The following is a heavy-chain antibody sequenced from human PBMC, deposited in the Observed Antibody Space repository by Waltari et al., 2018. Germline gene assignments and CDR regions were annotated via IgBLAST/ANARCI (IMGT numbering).Heavy chain of an antibody. D-gene: IGHD6-13*01. CDR1: GYTFTDYY. J-gene: IGHJ3*02. CDR2: VDPEDGET. Sequence: EVQLVQSGAEVKKPGATVKISCKVSGYTFTDYYMHWVQQAPGKGLEWMGLVDPEDGETIYAEKFQGRGTITTDESTSTAYMELSSLRSEDTAVYYCALAIAAADPSDAFDIWGQGTMVTVSS. CDR3: ALAIAAADPSDAFDI. V-gene: IGHV1-69-2*01.